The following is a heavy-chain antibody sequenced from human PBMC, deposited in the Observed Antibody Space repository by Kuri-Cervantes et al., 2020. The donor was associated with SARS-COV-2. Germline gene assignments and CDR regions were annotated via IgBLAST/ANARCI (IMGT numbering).Heavy chain of an antibody. J-gene: IGHJ4*02. V-gene: IGHV4-31*03. CDR3: AREGMVTRSTN. D-gene: IGHD5-18*01. CDR2: IYYSGST. Sequence: SETLPLTCTVSGGSISSGGYYWSWIRQHPGKGLEWIGYIYYSGSTYYNPSLKSRVTMSIATSKNQFSLRLSSVTAADTAVYYCAREGMVTRSTNWGQGTLVTVSS. CDR1: GGSISSGGYY.